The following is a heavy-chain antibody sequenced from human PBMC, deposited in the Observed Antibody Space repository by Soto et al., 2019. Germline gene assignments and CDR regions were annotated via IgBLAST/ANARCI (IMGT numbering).Heavy chain of an antibody. J-gene: IGHJ6*02. V-gene: IGHV1-8*01. CDR2: MNPNSGNT. Sequence: ASVKVSCKASGYTFTSYDINWVRQATGQGLEWMGWMNPNSGNTGYAQKFQGRVTMTRNTSISTAYMELSSLRSEDTAVYYCASASQQIHDYRHYYYYYGMDVWGQGTTVTVSS. CDR3: ASASQQIHDYRHYYYYYGMDV. CDR1: GYTFTSYD. D-gene: IGHD4-4*01.